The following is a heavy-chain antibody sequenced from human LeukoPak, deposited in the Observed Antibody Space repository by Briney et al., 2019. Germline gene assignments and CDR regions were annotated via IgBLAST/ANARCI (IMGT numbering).Heavy chain of an antibody. CDR1: GFTFDDYA. V-gene: IGHV3-9*01. CDR2: ISWNSGSI. CDR3: AKARREDYYGSGSSIDY. D-gene: IGHD3-10*01. Sequence: GGSLRLSCAASGFTFDDYAMHWVRHAPGKGLEWVSGISWNSGSIGYADSVKGRFTISRDNAKNSLYLQMNSLRAEDTALYYCAKARREDYYGSGSSIDYWGQGTLVTVSS. J-gene: IGHJ4*02.